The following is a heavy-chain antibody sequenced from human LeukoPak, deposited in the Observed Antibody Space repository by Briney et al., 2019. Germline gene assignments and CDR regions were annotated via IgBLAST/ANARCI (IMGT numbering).Heavy chain of an antibody. CDR2: IKQDGSEK. CDR3: AGGKSGSYGTKGY. Sequence: GGSLRLSCVASGFTFSSYWMSWVRQAPGKGLECVADIKQDGSEKYYVDSVKGRFTISRDNAKNSLYLQMNSLRVEDTAVYYCAGGKSGSYGTKGYWGQGTLVTVSS. CDR1: GFTFSSYW. V-gene: IGHV3-7*01. J-gene: IGHJ4*02. D-gene: IGHD1-26*01.